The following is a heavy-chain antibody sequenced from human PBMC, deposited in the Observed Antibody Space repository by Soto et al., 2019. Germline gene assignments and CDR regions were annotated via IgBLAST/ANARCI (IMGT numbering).Heavy chain of an antibody. CDR1: GYTFTSYY. J-gene: IGHJ4*02. CDR2: INPSGGST. CDR3: ARPSGYYFDY. V-gene: IGHV1-46*03. Sequence: QVQLVQSGAEVKKPGASVKVSCKASGYTFTSYYMHWVRQAPGQGLEWMGIINPSGGSTSYAQKFQGIFTMTRDTSTSTVYMELSSLSSEDTAVYYCARPSGYYFDYWGQGTLVTVSS. D-gene: IGHD3-3*01.